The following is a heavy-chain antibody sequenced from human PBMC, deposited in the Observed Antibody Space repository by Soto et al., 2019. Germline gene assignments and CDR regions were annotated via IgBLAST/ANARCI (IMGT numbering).Heavy chain of an antibody. Sequence: EVQLVEAGGGLVQPGGSLRLSCAAYGFTFSSYAMNWVRQAPGKGLEWLSYISSSGRSIYYADSVKGRFTVSRDNAKSKMYLQMNILSDKDTAIYHCECARDTTTPIVNWNYWGQGTLVTVSS. D-gene: IGHD1-1*01. V-gene: IGHV3-48*02. J-gene: IGHJ4*02. CDR2: ISSSGRSI. CDR3: ECARDTTTPIVNWNY. CDR1: GFTFSSYA.